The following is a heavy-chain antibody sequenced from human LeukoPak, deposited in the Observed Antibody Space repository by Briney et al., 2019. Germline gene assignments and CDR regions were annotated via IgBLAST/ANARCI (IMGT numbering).Heavy chain of an antibody. CDR2: ISNDGSNK. Sequence: GGSLRLSCAASGFTFSTYPMHWVHQAPGKGLEWVAVISNDGSNKYYADSVKGRFTLSRDSSKNTLYLQMNSLRTEDTAVYYCARRGSFDYWGQGTLVTVSS. V-gene: IGHV3-30*04. D-gene: IGHD2-15*01. CDR3: ARRGSFDY. J-gene: IGHJ4*02. CDR1: GFTFSTYP.